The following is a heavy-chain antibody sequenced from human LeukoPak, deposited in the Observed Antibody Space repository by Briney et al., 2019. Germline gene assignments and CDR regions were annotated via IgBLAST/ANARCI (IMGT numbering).Heavy chain of an antibody. V-gene: IGHV1-8*01. J-gene: IGHJ6*02. CDR2: MNPNSGNT. CDR3: ARATYYDLWSGYYGMDV. Sequence: ASVKVSCKASGYTFTSYDINWVRQATGQGLEWMGWMNPNSGNTGYAQKFQGRVSMTRNTSISTAYMELSSLRSEDTAVYYCARATYYDLWSGYYGMDVWGQGTTVTVSS. D-gene: IGHD3-3*01. CDR1: GYTFTSYD.